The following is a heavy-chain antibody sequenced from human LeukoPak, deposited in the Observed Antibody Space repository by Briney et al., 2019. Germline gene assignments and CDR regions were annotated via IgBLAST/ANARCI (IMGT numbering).Heavy chain of an antibody. CDR1: GFTFSGSA. J-gene: IGHJ6*03. CDR2: IRSKVKNYAT. Sequence: GGSLRLSCAASGFTFSGSAMHWVRQASGKGLEWVGRIRSKVKNYATAYAASVKGRYTISKDDSKNTAYLQMNSLKSEDTAVYYCTRTFSYYMDVWGKGTTVTVSS. CDR3: TRTFSYYMDV. V-gene: IGHV3-73*01. D-gene: IGHD2/OR15-2a*01.